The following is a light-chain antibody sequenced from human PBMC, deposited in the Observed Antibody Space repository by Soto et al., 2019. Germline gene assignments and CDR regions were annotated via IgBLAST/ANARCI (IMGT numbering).Light chain of an antibody. CDR3: QPYNNWPLT. J-gene: IGKJ4*01. CDR2: DTS. Sequence: EIVLMQSPGTLSLSPGERATLSCRAAQDVTTNFAWYQHKPGQTPRLLIYDTSTRATGVPTRFSGSRSGAEFTLTINSLQSEDFAVYYCQPYNNWPLTFGGGTKVDIK. CDR1: QDVTTN. V-gene: IGKV3-15*01.